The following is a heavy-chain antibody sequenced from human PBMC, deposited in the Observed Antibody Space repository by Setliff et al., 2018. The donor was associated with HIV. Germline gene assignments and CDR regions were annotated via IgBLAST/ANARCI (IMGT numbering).Heavy chain of an antibody. Sequence: SETLSLTCLVFGYSITNGNHWGWIRQSPGKGLEWIGSIYSTGRTYYNPSHKSRLTLSVDAAKNRSSLRLTSVTAADTAVYYCARYRAMRFSNSPSFNYFDVWGQGALVTVSS. D-gene: IGHD2-2*01. CDR1: GYSITNGNH. CDR3: ARYRAMRFSNSPSFNYFDV. J-gene: IGHJ4*02. CDR2: IYSTGRT. V-gene: IGHV4-38-2*01.